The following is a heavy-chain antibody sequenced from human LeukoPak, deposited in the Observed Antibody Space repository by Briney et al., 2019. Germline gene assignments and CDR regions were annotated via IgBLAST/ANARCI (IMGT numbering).Heavy chain of an antibody. J-gene: IGHJ5*02. CDR1: GGSISSGGYS. Sequence: PSQTLSLTCAVSGGSISSGGYSWSWLRQPPGKGLEWIAYIYHSGSTYYNPSLKSRVTISVDRSKNQFSLKLSSVTAADTAVYYCARVYYDSSGYYSVGGNWFDPWGQGTLVTVSS. CDR2: IYHSGST. V-gene: IGHV4-30-2*01. D-gene: IGHD3-22*01. CDR3: ARVYYDSSGYYSVGGNWFDP.